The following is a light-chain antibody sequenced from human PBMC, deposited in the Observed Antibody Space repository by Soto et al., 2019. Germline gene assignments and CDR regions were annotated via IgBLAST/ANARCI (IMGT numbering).Light chain of an antibody. Sequence: QSVLTQPASVSGSPGQSITISCTGTSSDVGGYNYVSWYQQHPGKAPKLMICDVSNRPSGVSDRFSGSKSGNTASLTISGLQAEDEADYYCCSYAGTFYVFGTGTKVTVL. CDR3: CSYAGTFYV. CDR1: SSDVGGYNY. J-gene: IGLJ1*01. V-gene: IGLV2-14*01. CDR2: DVS.